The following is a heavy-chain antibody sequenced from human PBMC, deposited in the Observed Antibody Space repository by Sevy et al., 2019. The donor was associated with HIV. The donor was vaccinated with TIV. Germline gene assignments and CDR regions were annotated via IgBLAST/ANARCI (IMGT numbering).Heavy chain of an antibody. CDR3: ARDLFVVVPAAIPDYYYYGMDV. D-gene: IGHD2-2*02. J-gene: IGHJ6*02. CDR2: ISYDGSNK. V-gene: IGHV3-30-3*01. CDR1: GFTFSSYA. Sequence: GGSLRLSCAASGFTFSSYAMHWVRQAPGKGLEWVAVISYDGSNKYYADSVKGRFTISRDSSKNTLYLQMNSLRAEDTAVYYCARDLFVVVPAAIPDYYYYGMDVWGQGTTVTVSS.